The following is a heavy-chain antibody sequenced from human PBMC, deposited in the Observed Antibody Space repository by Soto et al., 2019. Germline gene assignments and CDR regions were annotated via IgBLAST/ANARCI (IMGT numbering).Heavy chain of an antibody. Sequence: QVQLVESGGGVVQPGRSLRLSCAASGFTFSSYGMHWVRQAPGKGLEWVAVIWYDGSNKYYADSVKGRFTISRDNSKNTLYLQMNSLRAEDTAVYYCARGKSPLVVAATLGYWGQGTLVTVSS. J-gene: IGHJ4*02. V-gene: IGHV3-33*01. CDR2: IWYDGSNK. CDR1: GFTFSSYG. CDR3: ARGKSPLVVAATLGY. D-gene: IGHD2-15*01.